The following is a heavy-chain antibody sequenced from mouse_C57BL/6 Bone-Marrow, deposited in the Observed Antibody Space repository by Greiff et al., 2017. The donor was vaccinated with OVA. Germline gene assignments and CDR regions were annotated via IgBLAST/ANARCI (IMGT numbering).Heavy chain of an antibody. CDR2: IDPSDSYT. J-gene: IGHJ2*01. CDR1: GYTFTSYW. Sequence: QVQLQQPGAELVKPGASVKLSCKASGYTFTSYWMQWVKQRPGQGLEWIGEIDPSDSYTNYNQKFKGKATLTVDTSSSTAYMQLSSLTSEDSAVYYCARERTGYYFDYWGQGTTLTVSS. V-gene: IGHV1-50*01. CDR3: ARERTGYYFDY. D-gene: IGHD4-1*01.